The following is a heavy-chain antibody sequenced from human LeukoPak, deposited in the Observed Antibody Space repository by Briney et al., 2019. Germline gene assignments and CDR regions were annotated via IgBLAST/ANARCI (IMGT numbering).Heavy chain of an antibody. CDR2: ISAYNGNT. D-gene: IGHD3-10*01. J-gene: IGHJ5*02. V-gene: IGHV1-18*04. CDR3: ARDYPFNYYYGSGSYYSNWFDP. CDR1: GYTFTSYG. Sequence: ASVKVSCKASGYTFTSYGISWVRQAPGQGLEWMGWISAYNGNTNYAQKLQGRVTMTTDTSTSTAYMELRSLRSDDTAVYYCARDYPFNYYYGSGSYYSNWFDPWGQGTLATVSS.